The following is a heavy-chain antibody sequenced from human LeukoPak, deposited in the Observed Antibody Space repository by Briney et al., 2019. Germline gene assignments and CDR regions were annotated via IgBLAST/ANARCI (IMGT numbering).Heavy chain of an antibody. CDR1: GYTFTSYG. V-gene: IGHV1-18*01. CDR3: ARDRPMIVVVTPQGFDY. CDR2: ISAYNGNT. J-gene: IGHJ4*02. Sequence: ASVKVSCKASGYTFTSYGISWVRQAPGQGLEWMGWISAYNGNTNYAQKLQGRVTMTTDTSTSTAYMELGSLGSDDTAVYYCARDRPMIVVVTPQGFDYWGQGTLVTVSS. D-gene: IGHD3-22*01.